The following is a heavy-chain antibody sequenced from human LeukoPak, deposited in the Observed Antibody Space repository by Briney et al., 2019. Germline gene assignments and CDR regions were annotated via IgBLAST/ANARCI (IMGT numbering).Heavy chain of an antibody. CDR1: GFTFSSYS. Sequence: GGSLRLSCAASGFTFSSYSMNWVRQAPGKGLEWVSSISSSSSYIYYADSVKGQFTISRDNSKNTLYLQMNSLRAEDTAVYYCAKGGYASGWEIDYWGQGTLVTVSS. V-gene: IGHV3-21*04. J-gene: IGHJ4*02. CDR2: ISSSSSYI. CDR3: AKGGYASGWEIDY. D-gene: IGHD6-19*01.